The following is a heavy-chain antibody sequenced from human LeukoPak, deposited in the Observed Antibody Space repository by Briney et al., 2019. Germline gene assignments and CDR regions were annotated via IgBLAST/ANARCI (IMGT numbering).Heavy chain of an antibody. Sequence: PSETLSLTCTVSGYSISSGYYWGWIRQPPGKGLEWIGSIYHSGSTYYNPSLKSRVTISVDTSKNQFSLKLSSVTAADTAVYYCARRSTPTRGYSYWIFDYWGQGTLVTVSS. J-gene: IGHJ4*02. CDR2: IYHSGST. CDR3: ARRSTPTRGYSYWIFDY. D-gene: IGHD5-18*01. CDR1: GYSISSGYY. V-gene: IGHV4-38-2*02.